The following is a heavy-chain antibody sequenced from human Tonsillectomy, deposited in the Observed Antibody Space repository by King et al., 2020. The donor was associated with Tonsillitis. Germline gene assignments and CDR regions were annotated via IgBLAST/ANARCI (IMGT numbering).Heavy chain of an antibody. J-gene: IGHJ6*02. CDR3: ARVYTFGGESYGVDV. Sequence: VQLQESGPGLVKPSETLSLTCAVSGYPISGGYYWGWIRQPPGKGLEWIGNVYHTGSTYYNPSLKSRVSISVDTSKNRFSQNLSSVTAADTAVYYCARVYTFGGESYGVDVWGQGTTVTVSS. CDR2: VYHTGST. V-gene: IGHV4-38-2*01. D-gene: IGHD3-16*01. CDR1: GYPISGGYY.